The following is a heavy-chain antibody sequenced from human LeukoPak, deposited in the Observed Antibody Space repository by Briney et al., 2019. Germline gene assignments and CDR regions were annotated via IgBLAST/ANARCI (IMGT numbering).Heavy chain of an antibody. CDR3: ARHRIKSPYSGSQSLAAFDI. V-gene: IGHV4-34*01. Sequence: PSKTLSLTCAVYGGPFSGYYWSWIRQPPGKGLEWIGEINHSGSTNYNPSLKGRVTLSEDTPQNQFSPTLRPVTAADTAVYYCARHRIKSPYSGSQSLAAFDIWGQGTMVTVSS. J-gene: IGHJ3*02. D-gene: IGHD1-26*01. CDR2: INHSGST. CDR1: GGPFSGYY.